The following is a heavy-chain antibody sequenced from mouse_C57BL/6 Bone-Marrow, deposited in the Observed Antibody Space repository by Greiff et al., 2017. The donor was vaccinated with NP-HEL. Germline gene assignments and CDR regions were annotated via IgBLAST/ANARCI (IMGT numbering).Heavy chain of an antibody. J-gene: IGHJ4*01. D-gene: IGHD1-1*01. CDR3: ARHELRDEGYYAMDY. Sequence: DVQLVESGGGLVQPGGSLKLSCAASGFTFSDYGMAWVRQAPRKGPEWVAFISNLAYSIYYADTVTGRFTISKENSKNTLYLEMSSLRSEDTAMDYCARHELRDEGYYAMDYGGQGTSVTVSA. CDR2: ISNLAYSI. CDR1: GFTFSDYG. V-gene: IGHV5-15*01.